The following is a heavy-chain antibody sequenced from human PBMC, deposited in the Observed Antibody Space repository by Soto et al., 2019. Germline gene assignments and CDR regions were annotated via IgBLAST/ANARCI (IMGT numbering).Heavy chain of an antibody. D-gene: IGHD5-18*01. V-gene: IGHV3-7*01. J-gene: IGHJ4*02. Sequence: WGSLRLTCAACGSPFSFYSMSCLRQAPGKGLEWVANTNQDGRERYSVDSVKGRFTISRDNTKNTMHLQMNSLRAEDTAVYYCARDGSGYSTDWGQGTLVTVSS. CDR1: GSPFSFYS. CDR3: ARDGSGYSTD. CDR2: TNQDGRER.